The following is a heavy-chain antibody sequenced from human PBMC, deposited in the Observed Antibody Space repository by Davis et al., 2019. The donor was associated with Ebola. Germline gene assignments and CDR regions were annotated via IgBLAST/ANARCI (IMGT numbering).Heavy chain of an antibody. Sequence: SVTVSCKASGGTFSSYAISWVRQAPGQGLEWMGGIIPIFGTANYAQKFQGRVTITADESTSTAYMELSSLRSEDTAVYYCARWQQQLVPPVYYYYGMNVWGQGTTVTVSS. CDR2: IIPIFGTA. CDR3: ARWQQQLVPPVYYYYGMNV. V-gene: IGHV1-69*13. J-gene: IGHJ6*02. CDR1: GGTFSSYA. D-gene: IGHD6-13*01.